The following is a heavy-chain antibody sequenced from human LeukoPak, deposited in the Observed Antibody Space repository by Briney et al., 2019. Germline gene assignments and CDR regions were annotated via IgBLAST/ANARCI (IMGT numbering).Heavy chain of an antibody. D-gene: IGHD3-10*01. CDR1: GFTFSSYA. Sequence: QSGGTLRLSCAASGFTFSSYAMHWVRQAPGKGLEWVAVISYDGSNKYYADSVKGRFTISRDNSKNTLYLQMNSLRAEDTAVYYCARKRGSPSFDYWGQGTLVTVSS. CDR3: ARKRGSPSFDY. CDR2: ISYDGSNK. V-gene: IGHV3-30-3*01. J-gene: IGHJ4*02.